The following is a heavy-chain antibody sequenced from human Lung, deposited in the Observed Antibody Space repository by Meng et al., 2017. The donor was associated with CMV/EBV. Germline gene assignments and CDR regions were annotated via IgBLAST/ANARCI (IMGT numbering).Heavy chain of an antibody. Sequence: XVSCKGSGYSFTSYWIAWVRQMPGKGLEWMGLIYPGDSDTTYSPSFQGRVTISADKSISTTYLQWSSLKASDTAIYYCARQLDTRTWDNWFDPWGQGXLVTVSS. CDR1: GYSFTSYW. V-gene: IGHV5-51*01. CDR2: IYPGDSDT. CDR3: ARQLDTRTWDNWFDP. D-gene: IGHD2-2*01. J-gene: IGHJ5*02.